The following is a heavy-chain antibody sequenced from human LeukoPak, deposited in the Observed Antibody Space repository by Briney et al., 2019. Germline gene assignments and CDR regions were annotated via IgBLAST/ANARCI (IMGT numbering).Heavy chain of an antibody. CDR3: ARDSSGPWPFDY. D-gene: IGHD6-19*01. V-gene: IGHV1-18*01. CDR1: GYTFTTYG. CDR2: VSAYNGNT. J-gene: IGHJ4*02. Sequence: ASVKVSCKASGYTFTTYGISWVRQAPGQGLEWMGWVSAYNGNTNYAQKLQGRVTMTTDTSTSTAYMELRSLRSDDTAVYYCARDSSGPWPFDYWGQGTLVTVSS.